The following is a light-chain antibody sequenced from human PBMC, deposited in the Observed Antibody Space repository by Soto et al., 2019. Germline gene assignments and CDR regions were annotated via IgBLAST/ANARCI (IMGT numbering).Light chain of an antibody. Sequence: EIVMTQSPATLSVSPGEQATLSCRASQSVSSNLAWYQQKPGQAPRLLIYGASTRATGIPARFSGSGSGTEFTLTISSLQSEDFAVYYCQQYNNWLTFGGGAKVEIK. CDR3: QQYNNWLT. CDR1: QSVSSN. V-gene: IGKV3-15*01. CDR2: GAS. J-gene: IGKJ4*01.